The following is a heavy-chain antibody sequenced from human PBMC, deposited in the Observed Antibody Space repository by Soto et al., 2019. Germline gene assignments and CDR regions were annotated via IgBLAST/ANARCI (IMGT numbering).Heavy chain of an antibody. V-gene: IGHV5-10-1*01. CDR1: GYSFTSYW. J-gene: IGHJ6*02. CDR3: ARGRNDFWSGYPTSNYYYYGMDV. Sequence: GESLKISCKGSGYSFTSYWISSVRQMPGKGLEWMGRIDPSDSYTNYSPSFQGHVTISADKSISTAYLQWSSLKASDTAMYYCARGRNDFWSGYPTSNYYYYGMDVWGQGTTVT. CDR2: IDPSDSYT. D-gene: IGHD3-3*01.